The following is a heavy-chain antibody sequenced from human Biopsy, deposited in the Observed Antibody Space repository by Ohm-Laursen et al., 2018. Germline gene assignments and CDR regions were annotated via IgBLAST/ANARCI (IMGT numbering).Heavy chain of an antibody. J-gene: IGHJ4*02. D-gene: IGHD3-10*01. CDR3: AADSGSGSHFRFDY. CDR2: IIAVSGLV. CDR1: GGTFSNYA. Sequence: SVKVSCKASGGTFSNYAISWARQAPGEGLEWMGGIIAVSGLVNYAPKFQGRVTMTRDTSTSTAYMDLSSLRSEDTAVYYCAADSGSGSHFRFDYWGQGALVSVSS. V-gene: IGHV1-69*10.